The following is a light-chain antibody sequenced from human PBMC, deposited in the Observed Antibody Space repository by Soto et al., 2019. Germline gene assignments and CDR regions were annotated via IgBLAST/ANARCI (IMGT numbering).Light chain of an antibody. CDR3: QQTYSTPT. J-gene: IGKJ4*01. CDR1: QSVSNY. CDR2: AAS. Sequence: DIQMTQSPSSLSASVGDRVTITCRASQSVSNYLNWYQQKPGKAPKLLIYAASSLQSGVPSRFSGSGSGTDFTLTISSLQHEDVAYYYCQQTYSTPTFGGGTKVEIK. V-gene: IGKV1-39*01.